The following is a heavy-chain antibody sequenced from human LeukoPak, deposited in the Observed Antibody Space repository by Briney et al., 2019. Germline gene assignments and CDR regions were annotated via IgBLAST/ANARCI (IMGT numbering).Heavy chain of an antibody. Sequence: SVKVSCKASGGTFSSYAISWVRQAPGQGLEWMGGIIPIFGTANYAQKFQGRVTITADKSTSTAYVELSSLRSEDTAVYYCASKYYDILTGYPYWGQGTLVTVSS. CDR2: IIPIFGTA. J-gene: IGHJ4*02. CDR3: ASKYYDILTGYPY. D-gene: IGHD3-9*01. V-gene: IGHV1-69*06. CDR1: GGTFSSYA.